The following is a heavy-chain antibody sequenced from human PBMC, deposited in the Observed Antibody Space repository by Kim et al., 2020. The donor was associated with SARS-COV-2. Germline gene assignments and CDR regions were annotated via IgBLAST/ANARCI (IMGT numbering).Heavy chain of an antibody. CDR3: ARTWGELRYFDWTLDY. CDR2: ISSSSSYI. D-gene: IGHD3-9*01. V-gene: IGHV3-21*01. Sequence: GGSLRLSCAASGFTFSSYSMNWVRQAPGKGLEWVSSISSSSSYIYYADSVKGRFTISRDNAKNSLYLQMNSLRAEDTAVYYCARTWGELRYFDWTLDYWGQGTLVTVSS. CDR1: GFTFSSYS. J-gene: IGHJ4*02.